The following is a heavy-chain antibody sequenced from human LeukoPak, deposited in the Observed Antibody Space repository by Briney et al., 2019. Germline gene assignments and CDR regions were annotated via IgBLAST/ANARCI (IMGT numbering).Heavy chain of an antibody. D-gene: IGHD1-14*01. CDR3: ARDLSFGNLDF. CDR1: GFILSTHG. J-gene: IGHJ4*02. V-gene: IGHV3-33*01. Sequence: PGGSLRLSCAASGFILSTHGMHWVRQAPGKGLECVAGMWYDGSREDYADSVKGRFTISRDMSKNTLNLQMNSLRVEDTAMFYCARDLSFGNLDFRGQGTLVTVSS. CDR2: MWYDGSRE.